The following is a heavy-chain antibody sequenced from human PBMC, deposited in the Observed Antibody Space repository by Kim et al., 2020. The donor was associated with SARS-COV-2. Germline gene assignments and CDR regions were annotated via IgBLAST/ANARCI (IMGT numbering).Heavy chain of an antibody. CDR3: AREVSILGYYYYGMDV. V-gene: IGHV3-48*02. D-gene: IGHD2-15*01. J-gene: IGHJ6*02. CDR1: GFTFSSYS. Sequence: GGSLRLSCAASGFTFSSYSMNWVRQAPGKGLEWVSYISSSSSTIYYADSVKGRFTISRDNAKNSLYLQMNSLRDEDTAVYYCAREVSILGYYYYGMDVWGQGTTVTVSS. CDR2: ISSSSSTI.